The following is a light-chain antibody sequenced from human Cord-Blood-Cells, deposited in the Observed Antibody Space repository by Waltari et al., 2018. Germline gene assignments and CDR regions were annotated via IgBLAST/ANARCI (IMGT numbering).Light chain of an antibody. CDR2: DAS. CDR3: QQRSSWT. CDR1: QSVSSY. J-gene: IGKJ1*01. V-gene: IGKV3-11*01. Sequence: DIVFTQSPATLSLSPGERATLSCRASQSVSSYLAWYQQKPGQAPRLLIYDASNRATGIPARFSGSGSGTDFTLTISSLEPEDFAVYYCQQRSSWTFGQGTKVEIK.